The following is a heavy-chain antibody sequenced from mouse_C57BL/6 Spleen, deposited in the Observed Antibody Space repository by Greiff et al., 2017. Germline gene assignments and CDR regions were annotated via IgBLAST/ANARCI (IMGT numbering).Heavy chain of an antibody. J-gene: IGHJ2*01. Sequence: QVHVKQSGAELVRPGTSVKVSCKASGYAFTNYLIEWVKQRPGQGLEWIGVINPGSGGTNYNEKFKGKATLTADKSSSTAYMQLSRLTSEDSSVYFCARSYYGSSPFDYWGQGTTLTVSS. CDR1: GYAFTNYL. D-gene: IGHD1-1*01. V-gene: IGHV1-54*01. CDR2: INPGSGGT. CDR3: ARSYYGSSPFDY.